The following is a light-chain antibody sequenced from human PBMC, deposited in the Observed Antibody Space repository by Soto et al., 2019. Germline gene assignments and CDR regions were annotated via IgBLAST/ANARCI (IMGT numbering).Light chain of an antibody. CDR3: QQYGSSPGT. CDR2: DTP. Sequence: EIVLTQSPGTLSLSPGERATLSCRASQSVSSRSLAWYQQKGGQAPRLLIYDTPTRATGIPDRFIGSGSGTDFALTISRVEPEDFAMYFCQQYGSSPGTFGQGTKVEIK. CDR1: QSVSSRS. J-gene: IGKJ1*01. V-gene: IGKV3-20*01.